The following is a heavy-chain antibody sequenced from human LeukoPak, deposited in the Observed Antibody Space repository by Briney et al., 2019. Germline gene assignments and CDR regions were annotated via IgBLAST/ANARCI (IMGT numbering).Heavy chain of an antibody. Sequence: PGGSLRLSCAASGFTFSDYYMSWIRQAPGKGLEWVSYISSSGSTIYYADSVKGRFTISRDNAKNSLYLQMNSLRAEDTAVYYCARSPGYSSSWYEAFDIWGQGTMVTVSS. J-gene: IGHJ3*02. CDR2: ISSSGSTI. V-gene: IGHV3-11*04. D-gene: IGHD6-13*01. CDR1: GFTFSDYY. CDR3: ARSPGYSSSWYEAFDI.